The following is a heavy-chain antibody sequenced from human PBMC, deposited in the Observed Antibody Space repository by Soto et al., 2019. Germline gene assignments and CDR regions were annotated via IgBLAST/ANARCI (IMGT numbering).Heavy chain of an antibody. CDR3: ARWEGFTGYEDRNWFDP. D-gene: IGHD5-12*01. Sequence: QVQLEQSGAEVKKPGAAVRVSCKASGYTFTSYGICWVRQAPGQGLEWMGCIDTKNGNTNYAQKVQGRVTMTTDTSTSTAYMELRSLRSDDTAVYYCARWEGFTGYEDRNWFDPWGQGTLVTVSS. CDR1: GYTFTSYG. V-gene: IGHV1-18*01. CDR2: IDTKNGNT. J-gene: IGHJ5*02.